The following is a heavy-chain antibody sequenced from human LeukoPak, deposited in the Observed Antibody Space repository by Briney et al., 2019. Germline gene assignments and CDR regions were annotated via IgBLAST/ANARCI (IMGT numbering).Heavy chain of an antibody. J-gene: IGHJ6*02. CDR1: GYTFTGYY. Sequence: ASVKVSCKASGYTFTGYYMHWVRPAPGQGLEWMGWINPNSGGTNYAQKFQGRVTMTRDTSISTAYMELSRLRSDDTAVYYCASWAYGSGSSNYGMDVWGQGTTVTVSS. V-gene: IGHV1-2*02. D-gene: IGHD3-10*01. CDR2: INPNSGGT. CDR3: ASWAYGSGSSNYGMDV.